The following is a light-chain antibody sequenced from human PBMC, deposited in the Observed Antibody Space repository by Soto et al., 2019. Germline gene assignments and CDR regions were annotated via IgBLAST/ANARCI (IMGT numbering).Light chain of an antibody. CDR3: QHYGASPWT. Sequence: SVSTQSPGTLSLSPGQRATLSCRASQSLSGNYLAWYQQKPGQAPRVLIYRASIRATGISDRFSGSGSGTDFTLTISRLEPEDFAVYYCQHYGASPWTFGQGTKVDIK. J-gene: IGKJ1*01. CDR2: RAS. CDR1: QSLSGNY. V-gene: IGKV3-20*01.